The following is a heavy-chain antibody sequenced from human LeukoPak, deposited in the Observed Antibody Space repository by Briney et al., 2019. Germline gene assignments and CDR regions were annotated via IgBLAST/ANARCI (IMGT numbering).Heavy chain of an antibody. CDR2: IYYSGST. Sequence: SETLSLTCTASGGPTTSYYWSWIRQPPGKGLEWIGYIYYSGSTNYNPSLKSRVTISVDTSKNQFSLKLSSLTAADTAVYYCARDTSGYRRGSFDYWGQGTLVTVSS. D-gene: IGHD3-22*01. CDR1: GGPTTSYY. J-gene: IGHJ4*02. CDR3: ARDTSGYRRGSFDY. V-gene: IGHV4-59*01.